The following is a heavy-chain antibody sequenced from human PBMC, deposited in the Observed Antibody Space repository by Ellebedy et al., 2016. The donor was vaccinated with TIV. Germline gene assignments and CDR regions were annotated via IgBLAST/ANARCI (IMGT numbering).Heavy chain of an antibody. J-gene: IGHJ4*02. Sequence: GESLKISXAASGFTFSSYWMSWVRQAPGKGLEWVANIKQDGSEKYYVDSVKGRFTISRDNAKNSLYLQMNSLRAEDTAVYYCAGEGSNYVYFDYWGQGTLVTVSS. V-gene: IGHV3-7*01. CDR1: GFTFSSYW. CDR3: AGEGSNYVYFDY. CDR2: IKQDGSEK. D-gene: IGHD3-16*01.